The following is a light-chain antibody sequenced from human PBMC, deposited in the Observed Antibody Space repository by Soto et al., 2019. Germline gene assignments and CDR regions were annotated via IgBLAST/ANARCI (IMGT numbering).Light chain of an antibody. CDR2: WAS. V-gene: IGKV4-1*01. J-gene: IGKJ2*01. Sequence: IVMTQSPDSLAVSLGERATINCKSSQSLHNSNNLNYLAWYQQKPGQPPKLLLYWASTRESGVPDRFSGSGSGTAFTLTISSLQAADVAVYYCQQYHSTPSTFGQGTKLEIK. CDR3: QQYHSTPST. CDR1: QSLHNSNNLNY.